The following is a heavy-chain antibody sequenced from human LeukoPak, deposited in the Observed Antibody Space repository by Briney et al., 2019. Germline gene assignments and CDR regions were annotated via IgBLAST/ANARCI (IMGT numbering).Heavy chain of an antibody. CDR2: IYYSGST. CDR1: GGSISSSSYY. J-gene: IGHJ5*02. D-gene: IGHD2-2*01. Sequence: SETLSLTCTVSGGSISSSSYYWGWIRQPPGKGLEWIGSIYYSGSTYYNPSLKSRVTISVDTSKNQFSLKLSSVTAADTAVYYCARLTYCSSTSCLPSAPLFDPWGQGTLVTVSS. CDR3: ARLTYCSSTSCLPSAPLFDP. V-gene: IGHV4-39*01.